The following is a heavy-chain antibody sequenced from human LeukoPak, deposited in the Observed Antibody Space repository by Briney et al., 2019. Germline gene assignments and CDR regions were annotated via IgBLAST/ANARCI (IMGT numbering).Heavy chain of an antibody. D-gene: IGHD2-15*01. J-gene: IGHJ4*02. CDR2: MFPRDSDV. CDR1: GYSFTDYW. CDR3: ARHVAYRRWYYFDH. V-gene: IGHV5-51*01. Sequence: GESLKISCQASGYSFTDYWIGWVRQMPGTGPEFMGIMFPRDSDVRYSPSFQGLVTISADKSTSTAYLQWSSLKASESAMYYCARHVAYRRWYYFDHWGQGALVTVSS.